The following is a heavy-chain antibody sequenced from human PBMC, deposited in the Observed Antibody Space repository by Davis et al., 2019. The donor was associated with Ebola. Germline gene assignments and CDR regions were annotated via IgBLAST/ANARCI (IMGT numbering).Heavy chain of an antibody. CDR2: ISSSGSTI. D-gene: IGHD1-26*01. Sequence: PGGSLRLSCAASGFTFSDYYMSWIRQAPGKGLEWVSYISSSGSTIYYADSVKGRFTISRDNAKNSLYLQMYSLRAEDTAVYYCASPQVGATKGSAFDIWGQGTMVTVSS. CDR1: GFTFSDYY. V-gene: IGHV3-11*04. J-gene: IGHJ3*02. CDR3: ASPQVGATKGSAFDI.